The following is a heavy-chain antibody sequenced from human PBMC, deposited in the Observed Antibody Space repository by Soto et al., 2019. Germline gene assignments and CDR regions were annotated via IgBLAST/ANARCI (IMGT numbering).Heavy chain of an antibody. CDR2: ISSSSTI. V-gene: IGHV3-48*02. D-gene: IGHD5-18*01. CDR3: AREQSAQLPGGGFDY. J-gene: IGHJ4*02. CDR1: GFTFSSYS. Sequence: EVQLVESGGGLVQPGGSLRLSCAASGFTFSSYSMNWVRQAPGKGLEWVSYISSSSTIYYADSVKGRFTISRDNAKNSLYLQMNSLRDEDTAVYYCAREQSAQLPGGGFDYWGQGTLVTVSS.